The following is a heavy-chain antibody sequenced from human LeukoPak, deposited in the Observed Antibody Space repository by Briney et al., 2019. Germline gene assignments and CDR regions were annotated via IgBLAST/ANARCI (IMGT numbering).Heavy chain of an antibody. CDR3: AKSMELGTMAYYFDY. V-gene: IGHV3-30*18. J-gene: IGHJ4*02. D-gene: IGHD4/OR15-4a*01. Sequence: GGTLRLSCAASGFTLSSYGMHWVRQARAKGLDWVALISYDGSNKYYADSVKGRFAISRDNSKNTLYLQMNSLRAEDTAVYYCAKSMELGTMAYYFDYWGEGALVTVSS. CDR2: ISYDGSNK. CDR1: GFTLSSYG.